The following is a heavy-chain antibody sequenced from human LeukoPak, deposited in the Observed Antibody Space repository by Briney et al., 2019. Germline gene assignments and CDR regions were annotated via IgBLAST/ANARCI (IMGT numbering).Heavy chain of an antibody. CDR3: ARVSTFYCSSTSCWAFDI. D-gene: IGHD2-2*01. V-gene: IGHV4-59*12. Sequence: PSETLSLTCTVSGGSISSYYWSWIRQPPGKGLEWIGYIYYSGSTNYNPSLKSRVTISVDTSKNQFSLKLSSVTAADTAVYYYARVSTFYCSSTSCWAFDIWGQGTMVTVSS. J-gene: IGHJ3*02. CDR1: GGSISSYY. CDR2: IYYSGST.